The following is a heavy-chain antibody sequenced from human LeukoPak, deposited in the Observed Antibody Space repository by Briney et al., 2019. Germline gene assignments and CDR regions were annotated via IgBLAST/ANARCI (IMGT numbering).Heavy chain of an antibody. J-gene: IGHJ4*02. D-gene: IGHD6-19*01. CDR1: GFTFSSYG. CDR3: AKDKARAVAGADYFDY. Sequence: GGSLRLSCSASGFTFSSYGMHWVRQAPGKVVEWVAVISYDGSNKYYADSVKGRFTISRDNSKNTLYLQLNSLIAEDKAVYDCAKDKARAVAGADYFDYWGQGTLVTVSS. CDR2: ISYDGSNK. V-gene: IGHV3-30*18.